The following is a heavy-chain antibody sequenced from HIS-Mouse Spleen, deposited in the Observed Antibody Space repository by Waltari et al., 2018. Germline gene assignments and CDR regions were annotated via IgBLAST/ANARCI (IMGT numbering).Heavy chain of an antibody. D-gene: IGHD6-13*01. V-gene: IGHV4-39*07. CDR2: IYYSGST. CDR1: GGSISSSSYY. Sequence: QLQLQESGQGLVKPSETLSLTCTVSGGSISSSSYYWGWIRQPPGKGLEWIGSIYYSGSTYYNPSLKSRVTISVDTSKNQFSLKLSSVTAEDTAVYYCAREIPYSSSWYDWYFDLWGRGTLVTVSS. CDR3: AREIPYSSSWYDWYFDL. J-gene: IGHJ2*01.